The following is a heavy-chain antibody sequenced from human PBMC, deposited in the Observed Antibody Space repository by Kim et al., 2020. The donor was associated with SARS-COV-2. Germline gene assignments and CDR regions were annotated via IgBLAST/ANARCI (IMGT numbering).Heavy chain of an antibody. D-gene: IGHD2-15*01. CDR1: GGTFSSYA. V-gene: IGHV1-69*13. CDR3: ARWGCSGGSCSVFDY. CDR2: IIPIFGTA. J-gene: IGHJ4*02. Sequence: SVKVSCKASGGTFSSYAISWVRQAPGQGLEWMGGIIPIFGTANYAQKFQGRVTITADESTSTAYMELSSLRSEDTAVYYCARWGCSGGSCSVFDYWGQGTMVTVSS.